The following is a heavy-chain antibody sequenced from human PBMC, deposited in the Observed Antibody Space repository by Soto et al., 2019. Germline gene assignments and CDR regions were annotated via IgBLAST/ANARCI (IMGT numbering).Heavy chain of an antibody. Sequence: PSETLSLTCAVYGGSFSGYYWSWIRQPPGKGLEWIGEINHSGSTNYNPSLKSRVTISVDTSKNQFSLKLSSVTVADTAVYYCARDSVDYPSKDFDYWGQGTLVTVSS. J-gene: IGHJ4*02. D-gene: IGHD4-17*01. CDR3: ARDSVDYPSKDFDY. V-gene: IGHV4-34*01. CDR1: GGSFSGYY. CDR2: INHSGST.